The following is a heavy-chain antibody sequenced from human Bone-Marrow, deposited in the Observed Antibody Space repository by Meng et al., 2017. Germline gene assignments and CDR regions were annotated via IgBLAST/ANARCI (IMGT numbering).Heavy chain of an antibody. CDR3: VRESFGVGDHFDF. CDR1: GFMFSSYW. J-gene: IGHJ4*02. V-gene: IGHV3-74*01. Sequence: GGSLRLSCTASGFMFSSYWVHWVRQAPGKGLVWVSRISNDGSTTIYADSVRGRFTMSRDNAKNTVYLQVNSLRAEDTAVYFCVRESFGVGDHFDFWGQGTLVTVSS. CDR2: ISNDGSTT. D-gene: IGHD3-16*01.